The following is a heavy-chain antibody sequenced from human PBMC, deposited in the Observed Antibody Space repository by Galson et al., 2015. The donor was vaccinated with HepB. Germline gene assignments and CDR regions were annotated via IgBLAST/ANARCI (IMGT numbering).Heavy chain of an antibody. V-gene: IGHV1-46*01. J-gene: IGHJ3*01. CDR1: GYTFTTYY. CDR3: ARGISRYGRNTYVSYAFDV. CDR2: VYPRGGDT. Sequence: SVKASCKASGYTFTTYYIHWVRQAPGQGLEWMGIVYPRGGDTSYAQRFQGRVTMTRDTSTDTVYMELSSLTSEDTAVYYCARGISRYGRNTYVSYAFDVWGQGTTVTVSS. D-gene: IGHD5-18*01.